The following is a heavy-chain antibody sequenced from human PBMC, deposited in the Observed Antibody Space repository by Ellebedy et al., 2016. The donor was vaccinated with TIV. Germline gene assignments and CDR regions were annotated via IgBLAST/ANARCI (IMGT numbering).Heavy chain of an antibody. J-gene: IGHJ4*02. CDR1: GFTFSSYA. CDR2: ISNTGDTT. CDR3: AKESPYGSGRLYYFDY. D-gene: IGHD3-10*01. Sequence: GGSLRLXXAASGFTFSSYAMSWVRQAPGKGLEWVSAISNTGDTTYYADSVKGRFSISRDNAKSTFYLQMNRLRGEDTAVYYCAKESPYGSGRLYYFDYWGQGTLVTVSS. V-gene: IGHV3-23*01.